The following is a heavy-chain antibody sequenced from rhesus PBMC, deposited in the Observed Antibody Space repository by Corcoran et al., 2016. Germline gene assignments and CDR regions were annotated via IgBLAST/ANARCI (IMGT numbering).Heavy chain of an antibody. V-gene: IGHV4-122*02. D-gene: IGHD2-15*01. Sequence: QVQLQESGPGLVKPSETLSLTCTVSGGSISSSYYFWSWIRQAPGKGVEWIGYISYGGGTSYNPSLKSRVPISRDTSENQFSLKLTSVTAADTAVYYCARALGGTYCSLDYWGQGVLVTVSS. CDR2: ISYGGGT. CDR1: GGSISSSYYF. CDR3: ARALGGTYCSLDY. J-gene: IGHJ4*01.